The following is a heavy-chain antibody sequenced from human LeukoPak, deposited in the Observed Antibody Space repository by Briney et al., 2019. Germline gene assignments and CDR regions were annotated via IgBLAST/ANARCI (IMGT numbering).Heavy chain of an antibody. D-gene: IGHD6-19*01. Sequence: PAGSLRLACAASGFTFSIYAMSWVRQPPGNGLDCFSAISGSGGSTYYADSVEGRFTISRDNSKNTLYLQMNSLRVEDTAVYYCARGTAVAGTDYWGREPWSPSPQ. V-gene: IGHV3-23*01. CDR2: ISGSGGST. J-gene: IGHJ4*02. CDR1: GFTFSIYA. CDR3: ARGTAVAGTDY.